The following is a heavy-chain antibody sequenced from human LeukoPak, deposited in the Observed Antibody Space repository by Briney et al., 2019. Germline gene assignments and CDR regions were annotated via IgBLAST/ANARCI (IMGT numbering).Heavy chain of an antibody. V-gene: IGHV1-2*02. J-gene: IGHJ4*02. D-gene: IGHD3-10*01. Sequence: ASVKVSCKASGYTFTGYYMHWVRQAPGQGLEWMGWINPNSGGTNYAQKFQGRVTMTRDTSISTAYMELSRLRSDDTAVYYCAREYAATYYYGSGRGYYFDYWGQGTPVTVSS. CDR1: GYTFTGYY. CDR2: INPNSGGT. CDR3: AREYAATYYYGSGRGYYFDY.